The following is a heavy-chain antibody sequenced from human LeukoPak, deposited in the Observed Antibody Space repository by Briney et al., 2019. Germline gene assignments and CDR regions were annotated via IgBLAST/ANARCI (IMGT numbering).Heavy chain of an antibody. V-gene: IGHV3-74*01. CDR3: ARGPGGGDYVWGSYRYDY. Sequence: GGSLRLSCAASGFAFSSYWMHWVRQAPGKGLVWVSRINSDGSSTSYADSVKGRFTISRDNAKNTLYLQMNSLRAEDTAVYYCARGPGGGDYVWGSYRYDYWGQGTLVTVSS. CDR1: GFAFSSYW. D-gene: IGHD3-16*02. CDR2: INSDGSST. J-gene: IGHJ4*02.